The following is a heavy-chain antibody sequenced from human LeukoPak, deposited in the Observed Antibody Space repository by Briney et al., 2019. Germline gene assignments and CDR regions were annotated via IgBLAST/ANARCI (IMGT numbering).Heavy chain of an antibody. D-gene: IGHD2-15*01. CDR2: IYPGDSDT. V-gene: IGHV5-51*01. CDR3: AGRGDCSGGSCYSSWFDP. J-gene: IGHJ5*02. Sequence: GESLKISCKGSGYSFTSYWIGWVRQMPGKGLEWMGIIYPGDSDTRYSPSFQGQVTISADKSISTAYLQWSSLKASDTAMYYCAGRGDCSGGSCYSSWFDPWGQGTLVTVSS. CDR1: GYSFTSYW.